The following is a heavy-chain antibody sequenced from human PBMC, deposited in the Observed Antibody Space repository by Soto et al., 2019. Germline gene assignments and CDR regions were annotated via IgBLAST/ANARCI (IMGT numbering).Heavy chain of an antibody. J-gene: IGHJ4*02. D-gene: IGHD6-19*01. CDR3: TPIAVAGYYYFDY. CDR1: GFTFTYAW. Sequence: GGSLRLSCAASGFTFTYAWMNWVRQAPGKGLEWVGRIKSQTDGGTTDYAAPVKGRFTISRDDSKNTLYLQMNSLKTEDTAVYYCTPIAVAGYYYFDYWGQGTLVTVSS. CDR2: IKSQTDGGTT. V-gene: IGHV3-15*07.